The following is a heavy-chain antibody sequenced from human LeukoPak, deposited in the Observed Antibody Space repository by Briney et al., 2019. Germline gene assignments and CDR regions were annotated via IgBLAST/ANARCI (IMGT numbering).Heavy chain of an antibody. CDR1: GYTGIELS. Sequence: GASVKVSCKLSGYTGIELSMNWVRQAPGKGLEWLGGFVPEDAETVYAQKFQGRVTMTEDTSTDTAYMELSRLTSEDTAVYYCATHTIVGAVTYGFPIWGRGTLVTVSS. CDR2: FVPEDAET. V-gene: IGHV1-24*01. D-gene: IGHD3-3*01. J-gene: IGHJ3*02. CDR3: ATHTIVGAVTYGFPI.